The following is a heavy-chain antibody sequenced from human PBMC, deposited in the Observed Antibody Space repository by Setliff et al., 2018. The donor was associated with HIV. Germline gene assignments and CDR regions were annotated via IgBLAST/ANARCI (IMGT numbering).Heavy chain of an antibody. CDR1: GFTFTGYW. V-gene: IGHV3-7*01. Sequence: GGSLRLSCAASGFTFTGYWMSWVRLAPGKGLEWVANINYDGSSTSYADSVKGRFTVSRDNAKSTVYLEMNSLRAEDTAVYYCARYKWNNWIFGWFDPWGQGTQVTVSS. CDR3: ARYKWNNWIFGWFDP. D-gene: IGHD1-20*01. CDR2: INYDGSST. J-gene: IGHJ5*02.